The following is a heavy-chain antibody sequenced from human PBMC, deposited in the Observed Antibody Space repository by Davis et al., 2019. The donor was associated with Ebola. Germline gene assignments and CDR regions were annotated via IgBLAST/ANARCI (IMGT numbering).Heavy chain of an antibody. CDR1: GLSVNSNY. CDR2: IHSTGTT. V-gene: IGHV3-66*01. CDR3: ARFGY. J-gene: IGHJ4*02. Sequence: GESLKISCAVSGLSVNSNYINWVRQSPGKGLEWVSVIHSTGTTYYADSVKGRFTISRDDFANTIYLQMDNLRAEDTAIYYCARFGYWGQGTLVTVSS.